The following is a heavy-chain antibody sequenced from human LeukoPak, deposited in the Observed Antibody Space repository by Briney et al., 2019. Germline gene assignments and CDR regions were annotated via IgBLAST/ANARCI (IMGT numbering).Heavy chain of an antibody. Sequence: PSETLSLTCIVSGGSISSGDYYWSWIRQPPGKGLEWIGYIYYSGSTYYSPSLKSRVTISVDTSKNQFSLKLSSVTAADTAAYYCARASHDSYYDSSGYHGYYFNYWGQGTLVTVSS. D-gene: IGHD3-22*01. V-gene: IGHV4-30-4*01. CDR1: GGSISSGDYY. J-gene: IGHJ4*02. CDR2: IYYSGST. CDR3: ARASHDSYYDSSGYHGYYFNY.